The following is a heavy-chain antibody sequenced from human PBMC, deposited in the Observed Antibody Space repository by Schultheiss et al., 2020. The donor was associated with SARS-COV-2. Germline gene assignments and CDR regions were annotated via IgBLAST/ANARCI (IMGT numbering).Heavy chain of an antibody. CDR1: GFTFSSYS. CDR2: IYYSGST. V-gene: IGHV4-59*12. CDR3: ARVGGITIFGVVTNYFDY. Sequence: GSLRLSCAASGFTFSSYSMNWVRQAPGKGLEWIGYIYYSGSTYYNPSLKSRVTISVDTSKNQFSLKLSSVTAADTAVYYCARVGGITIFGVVTNYFDYWGQGTLVTVSS. J-gene: IGHJ4*02. D-gene: IGHD3-3*01.